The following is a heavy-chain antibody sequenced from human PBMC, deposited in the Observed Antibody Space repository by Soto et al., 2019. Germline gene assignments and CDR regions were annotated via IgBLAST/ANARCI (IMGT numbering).Heavy chain of an antibody. Sequence: SVKVACKASGGTFSIYAISWVRQAPGQGLEWMGGIIPIFGTANYAQKFQGRFTITADESTSTAYMELISLRSACTSFYFCARDPTDSASISAWGQGSLVPVTS. D-gene: IGHD1-26*01. J-gene: IGHJ4*02. CDR1: GGTFSIYA. CDR3: ARDPTDSASISA. CDR2: IIPIFGTA. V-gene: IGHV1-69*13.